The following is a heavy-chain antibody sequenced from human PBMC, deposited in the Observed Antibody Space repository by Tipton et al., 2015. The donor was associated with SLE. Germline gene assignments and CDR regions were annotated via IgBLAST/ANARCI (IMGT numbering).Heavy chain of an antibody. CDR2: IFHSGST. V-gene: IGHV4-4*02. Sequence: GSLRLSCTVSGGSISSSIWWTWVRQPPGKGLEWIGEIFHSGSTNYNPSLRGRVTMSLDKSKNLFSLKLSSVTAADTAVYYCASPYYYGSRSFDPWGQGTLVTVSA. CDR1: GGSISSSIW. J-gene: IGHJ5*02. D-gene: IGHD3-10*01. CDR3: ASPYYYGSRSFDP.